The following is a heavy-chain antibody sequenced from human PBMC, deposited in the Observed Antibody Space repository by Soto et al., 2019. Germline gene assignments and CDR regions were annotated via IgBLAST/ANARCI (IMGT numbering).Heavy chain of an antibody. D-gene: IGHD6-6*01. Sequence: SETLSLTCTVSGGSISDFYWSWIRQPPGKGLEWIGYIYYSGSTNYNPSLRSRVTISVDTSKNQFSLNLRSMSPADTAVYYCARVGGLAARTFDYWGPGTLVTVSS. CDR1: GGSISDFY. V-gene: IGHV4-59*01. CDR3: ARVGGLAARTFDY. CDR2: IYYSGST. J-gene: IGHJ4*02.